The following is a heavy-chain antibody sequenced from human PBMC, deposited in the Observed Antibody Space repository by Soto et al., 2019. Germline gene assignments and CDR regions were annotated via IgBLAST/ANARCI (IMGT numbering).Heavy chain of an antibody. CDR3: ARESYYYDSSSFDI. CDR2: ISRSSRTI. Sequence: EVQLVESGGGLVQPGGSLRLSCAASGFTFSSYIMNWVRQAPGKGLEWVSYISRSSRTIYYADSVKGRFTISRDNAKNSLDLQMNSLTDEDTSVYYCARESYYYDSSSFDIWGQGTMVTVSS. V-gene: IGHV3-48*02. J-gene: IGHJ3*02. CDR1: GFTFSSYI. D-gene: IGHD3-22*01.